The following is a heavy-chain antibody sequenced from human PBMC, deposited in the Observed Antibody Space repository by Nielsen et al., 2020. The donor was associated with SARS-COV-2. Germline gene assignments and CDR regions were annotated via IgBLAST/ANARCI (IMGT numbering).Heavy chain of an antibody. CDR1: GFTFSSYA. V-gene: IGHV3-64*02. J-gene: IGHJ4*02. CDR2: ISSNGGST. Sequence: GESLKISCAASGFTFSSYAMHWVRQAPGKGLEYVSAISSNGGSTYYADSVKGRFTISRDNSKNTLYLQMGSLRAEDMAVYYCARAFQEFNLPVVYYFDYWGQGTLVTVSS. CDR3: ARAFQEFNLPVVYYFDY. D-gene: IGHD1-14*01.